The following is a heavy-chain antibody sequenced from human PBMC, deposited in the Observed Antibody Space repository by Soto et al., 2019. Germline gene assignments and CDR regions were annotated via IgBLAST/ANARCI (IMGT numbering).Heavy chain of an antibody. CDR1: GFTFSSYE. Sequence: PGGSLRLSCAASGFTFSSYEMNWVRQAPGKGLEWVSYISSSGSTIYYADSVKGRFTISRDNAKNSLYLQINSLRAEDTAVYYWATEFMVRGVIRYSFDDWGQGTLVTVSS. D-gene: IGHD3-10*01. CDR2: ISSSGSTI. J-gene: IGHJ4*02. CDR3: ATEFMVRGVIRYSFDD. V-gene: IGHV3-48*03.